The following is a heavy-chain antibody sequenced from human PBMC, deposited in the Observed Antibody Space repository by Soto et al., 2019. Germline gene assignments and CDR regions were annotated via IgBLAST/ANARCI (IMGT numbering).Heavy chain of an antibody. J-gene: IGHJ4*02. CDR1: GGTFSSYT. Sequence: QVQLVQSGAEVKKPGSSVKVSCKASGGTFSSYTISWVRQAPGQGLEWMGRIIPILGIANYAQKFQGRVTITADKSTSTAYMELSSLRSEDTGVYYCARGGVYCDYEGNVGVDYWGRRTTVT. V-gene: IGHV1-69*02. CDR3: ARGGVYCDYEGNVGVDY. D-gene: IGHD4-17*01. CDR2: IIPILGIA.